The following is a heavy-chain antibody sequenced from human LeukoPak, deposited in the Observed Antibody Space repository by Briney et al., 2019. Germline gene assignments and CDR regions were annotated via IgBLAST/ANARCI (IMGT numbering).Heavy chain of an antibody. Sequence: SQTLSLTCTVSGGPISSGSCYWSWIRQTAGKGLEWIGRIYNSGSTNYNPSLKSRVTISVDTSKSQFSLKLSSVTAADTAVYYCARWSSYRFDYWGQGTLVTVSS. CDR1: GGPISSGSCY. CDR2: IYNSGST. V-gene: IGHV4-61*02. D-gene: IGHD5-12*01. J-gene: IGHJ4*02. CDR3: ARWSSYRFDY.